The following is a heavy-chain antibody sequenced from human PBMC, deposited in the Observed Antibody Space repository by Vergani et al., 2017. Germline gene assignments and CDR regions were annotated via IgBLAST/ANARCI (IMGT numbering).Heavy chain of an antibody. V-gene: IGHV1-69*01. J-gene: IGHJ6*03. CDR3: ATNYRYCSSTSCRTSYYYYYYMDV. D-gene: IGHD2-2*01. CDR1: GGTFSSYA. CDR2: IIPIFGTA. Sequence: QVQLVQSGAEVKKPGSSVKVSCKASGGTFSSYAISWVRQAPGQGLEWMGGIIPIFGTANYAQKFQGRVTITADESTSTAYMELSSLRSEDTAVYYCATNYRYCSSTSCRTSYYYYYYMDVWGKGTTVTVSS.